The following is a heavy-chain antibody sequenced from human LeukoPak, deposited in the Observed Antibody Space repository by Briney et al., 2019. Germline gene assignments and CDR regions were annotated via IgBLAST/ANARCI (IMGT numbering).Heavy chain of an antibody. D-gene: IGHD2-2*02. CDR2: ISRDGSST. CDR3: ARDCSDTGCYNTAFDY. V-gene: IGHV3-74*01. Sequence: SLRLSCAASGFTFXNNWMHWVRQAPGKGLVWVSRISRDGSSTSYADSVKGRFTISRDNAKNTLYLQMNTLRAEDTAVYYCARDCSDTGCYNTAFDYWGQGTLVTVSS. CDR1: GFTFXNNW. J-gene: IGHJ4*02.